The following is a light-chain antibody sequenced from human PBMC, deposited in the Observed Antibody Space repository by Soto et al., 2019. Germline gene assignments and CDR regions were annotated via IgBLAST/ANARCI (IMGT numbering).Light chain of an antibody. CDR3: QVWDSSWV. CDR2: EVS. Sequence: QSALTQPPSASGSPGQSVTISCTGTSSDVGGYNYVSWYQQHPGKAPKLMIYEVSKRPSGVPDRFSGSKSGNTASLTVSGLQAEDEADYYCQVWDSSWVFGGGTQLTVL. J-gene: IGLJ3*02. V-gene: IGLV2-8*01. CDR1: SSDVGGYNY.